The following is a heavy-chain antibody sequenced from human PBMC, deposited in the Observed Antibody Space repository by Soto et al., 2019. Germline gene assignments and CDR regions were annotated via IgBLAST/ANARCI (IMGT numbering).Heavy chain of an antibody. CDR1: GCSFTSYW. CDR2: IDPSDSYT. J-gene: IGHJ6*02. CDR3: ASSTMVRGVLYGMDV. V-gene: IGHV5-10-1*01. Sequence: GESLKISCKGSGCSFTSYWISWVRQMPGKGLEWMGRIDPSDSYTNYSPSFQGHVTISADKSISTAYLQWSSLKASDTAMYYCASSTMVRGVLYGMDVWGQGTTVTVSS. D-gene: IGHD3-10*01.